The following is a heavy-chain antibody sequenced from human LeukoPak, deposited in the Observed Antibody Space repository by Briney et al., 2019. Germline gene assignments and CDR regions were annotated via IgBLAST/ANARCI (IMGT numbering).Heavy chain of an antibody. J-gene: IGHJ4*02. CDR3: ARINVLRYFDRTFYFDY. CDR1: GGSFSGYY. V-gene: IGHV4-34*01. CDR2: INHSGST. D-gene: IGHD3-9*01. Sequence: PSETLSLTCAVYGGSFSGYYWSWIRQPPGKGLEWIGEINHSGSTNYNPSLKSRVTISVATSKNQFSLKLSSVTAADTAVYYCARINVLRYFDRTFYFDYWGQGTLVTVSS.